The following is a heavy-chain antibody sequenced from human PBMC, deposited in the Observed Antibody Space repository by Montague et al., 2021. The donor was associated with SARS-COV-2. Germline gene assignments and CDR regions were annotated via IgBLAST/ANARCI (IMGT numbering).Heavy chain of an antibody. CDR2: INHSGST. J-gene: IGHJ6*02. V-gene: IGHV4-34*01. Sequence: SETLSLTCAVYGGSFSGYYWSWIRQPPGKGLEWIGEINHSGSTNXNPXLKSRVTISVDTSKNQFSLKLSSVTAADTAVYYCARVDRYWLRIPYYYGMDVWGQGTTVTVSS. D-gene: IGHD5-12*01. CDR1: GGSFSGYY. CDR3: ARVDRYWLRIPYYYGMDV.